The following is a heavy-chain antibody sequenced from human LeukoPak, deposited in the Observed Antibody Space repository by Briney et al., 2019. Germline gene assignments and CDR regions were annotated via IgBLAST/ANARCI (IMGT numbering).Heavy chain of an antibody. D-gene: IGHD6-13*01. CDR1: GFTFSTYT. CDR2: IPDSGTYS. CDR3: VRGDSRDY. Sequence: GGSLRLSCAASGFTFSTYTMNWVRQAPGKGLEWVSSIPDSGTYSPHADSVKGRFTISRDNAKNSLYLDMDNLRAEDTAVYYCVRGDSRDYWGQGTLVTVSS. V-gene: IGHV3-21*01. J-gene: IGHJ4*02.